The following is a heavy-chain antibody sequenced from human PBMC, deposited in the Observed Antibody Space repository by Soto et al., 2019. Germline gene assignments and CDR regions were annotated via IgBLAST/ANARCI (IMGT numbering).Heavy chain of an antibody. D-gene: IGHD3-3*01. V-gene: IGHV3-9*01. J-gene: IGHJ6*02. CDR3: AKVGEGYDFWSGSGYYGMDV. CDR1: GFTFDDYA. Sequence: GGSLRLSCAASGFTFDDYAMHWVRQAPGKGLEWVSGISWNSGSIGYADSVKGRFTISRDNAKDSLYLQMNSLRAEDTALYYCAKVGEGYDFWSGSGYYGMDVWGQGTTVTVSS. CDR2: ISWNSGSI.